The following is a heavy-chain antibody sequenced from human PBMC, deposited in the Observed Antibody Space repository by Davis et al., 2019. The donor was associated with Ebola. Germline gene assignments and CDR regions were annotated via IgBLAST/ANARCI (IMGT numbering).Heavy chain of an antibody. D-gene: IGHD2-8*01. Sequence: PGGSLRLSCAASGFGLSDYFVTWIRQTPGRGLEWVSSISKSDDTIFYADSVKGRFTISRDYGNNSVYLQMNNLRAEDTAVYYCARGATFALMIVAPYYFDNWGQGTLVTVSS. V-gene: IGHV3-11*04. CDR2: ISKSDDTI. CDR3: ARGATFALMIVAPYYFDN. J-gene: IGHJ4*02. CDR1: GFGLSDYF.